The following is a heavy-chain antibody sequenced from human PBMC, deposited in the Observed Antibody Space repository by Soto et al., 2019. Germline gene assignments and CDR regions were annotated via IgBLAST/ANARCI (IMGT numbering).Heavy chain of an antibody. CDR3: ARDRYYYDSSGYYSPDY. D-gene: IGHD3-22*01. V-gene: IGHV4-59*01. CDR1: GGSISSYY. CDR2: IYYSGST. J-gene: IGHJ4*02. Sequence: PSETLSLTCTVSGGSISSYYWSWIRQPPGKGLEWIGYIYYSGSTNYNPSLKSRVTISVDTSKNQFSLKLSSVTAADTDVYYCARDRYYYDSSGYYSPDYWGQGTLVTVSS.